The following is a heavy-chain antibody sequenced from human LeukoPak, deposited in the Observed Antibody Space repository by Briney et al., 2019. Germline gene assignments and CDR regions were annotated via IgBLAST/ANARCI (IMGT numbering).Heavy chain of an antibody. Sequence: PSETLSLTCTVSGGSISSYYWSWIRQPAGKGLEWIGYIYYSGSTNYNPSLKSRVTISVDTSKNQFSLKLSSVTAADTAVYYCARDREYSYGDAFDIWGQGTMVTVSS. V-gene: IGHV4-59*01. D-gene: IGHD5-18*01. CDR2: IYYSGST. J-gene: IGHJ3*02. CDR1: GGSISSYY. CDR3: ARDREYSYGDAFDI.